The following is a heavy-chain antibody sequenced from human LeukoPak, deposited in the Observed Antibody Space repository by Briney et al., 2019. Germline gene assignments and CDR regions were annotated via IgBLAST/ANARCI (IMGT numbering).Heavy chain of an antibody. D-gene: IGHD2-2*01. CDR2: ISAYNGNT. J-gene: IGHJ5*02. Sequence: ASVKVSCKASGYTFTSYGISWVRQAPGQGLEWMGWISAYNGNTNYAQKLQGRVTMTTDTSTSTAYMELRSLRSDDTAVYYCARVRDIVVVPAPGWFDPWAREPWSPSPQ. CDR3: ARVRDIVVVPAPGWFDP. V-gene: IGHV1-18*01. CDR1: GYTFTSYG.